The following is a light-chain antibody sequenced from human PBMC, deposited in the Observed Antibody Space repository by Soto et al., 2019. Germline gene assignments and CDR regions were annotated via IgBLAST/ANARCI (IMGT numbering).Light chain of an antibody. V-gene: IGLV1-40*01. Sequence: QSVLTQPPSVSGAPGQTVSIPCSGSSSNIGAGYDVHWYQQLPGTVPKLVIYGNNNRPSGVPDRFSGSKSGTSASLAISGLQAEDEADYYCQSYDSTLSTSEVVFGGGTKVTVL. CDR1: SSNIGAGYD. CDR2: GNN. J-gene: IGLJ2*01. CDR3: QSYDSTLSTSEVV.